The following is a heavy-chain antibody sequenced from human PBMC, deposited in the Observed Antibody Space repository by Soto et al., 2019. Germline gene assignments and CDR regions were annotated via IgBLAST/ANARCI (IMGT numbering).Heavy chain of an antibody. D-gene: IGHD3-22*01. J-gene: IGHJ4*02. Sequence: GASVKVSCKVSGDTLIEISLHWVRQAPGKGPEWMGGSDREDGETIYAQKFQGRVTMTEDTSIDTAYLELSSLRSDDTAVYYCASPLNYYDSSGYSLWGQGTLVTVSS. CDR1: GDTLIEIS. V-gene: IGHV1-24*01. CDR3: ASPLNYYDSSGYSL. CDR2: SDREDGET.